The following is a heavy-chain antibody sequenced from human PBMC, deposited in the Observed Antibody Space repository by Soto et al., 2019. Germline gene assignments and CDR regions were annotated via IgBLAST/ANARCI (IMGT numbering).Heavy chain of an antibody. CDR3: ARVGAIQYWYFDL. J-gene: IGHJ2*01. D-gene: IGHD1-26*01. V-gene: IGHV3-33*01. CDR1: GFTFSTYA. Sequence: QVQLVESGGGVVQPGRSLRLSCAASGFTFSTYAMHWVRQAPGKGLEWMAVIWFDGSNIYYADSVKGRFTISRDNSKNTVYLHMSNLRAEDTAVYYCARVGAIQYWYFDLWGRGTLVTVSS. CDR2: IWFDGSNI.